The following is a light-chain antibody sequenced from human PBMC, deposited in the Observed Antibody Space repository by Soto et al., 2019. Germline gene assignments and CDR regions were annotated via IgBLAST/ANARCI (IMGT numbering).Light chain of an antibody. CDR2: GAS. Sequence: EIVLKHTPGTLSISPTYIATLSCRSSQSVSSSYLAWYQQKPGQAPRLLIYGASSRATGIPDRFSGSGSGTDFTLTISRLEPEDFAVYYCQQDGIFTVRLGQRSKVDIK. CDR1: QSVSSSY. CDR3: QQDGIFTVR. J-gene: IGKJ1*01. V-gene: IGKV3-20*01.